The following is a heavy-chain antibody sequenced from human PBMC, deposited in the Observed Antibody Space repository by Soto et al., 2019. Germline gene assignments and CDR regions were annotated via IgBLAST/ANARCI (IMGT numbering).Heavy chain of an antibody. D-gene: IGHD4-17*01. J-gene: IGHJ4*02. Sequence: PSETLSLTCTVSGGSISSYYWSWIRQPPGKGLEWIGYIYYSGSTNYNPSLKSRVTISVDTSKNQFSLKLSSVTAADTAVYYCARHNDYGDYVTNPHWAYYFDYWGQGTLVTVSS. CDR2: IYYSGST. V-gene: IGHV4-59*08. CDR3: ARHNDYGDYVTNPHWAYYFDY. CDR1: GGSISSYY.